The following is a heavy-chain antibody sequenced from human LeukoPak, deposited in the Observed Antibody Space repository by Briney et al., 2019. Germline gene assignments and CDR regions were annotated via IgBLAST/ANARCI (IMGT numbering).Heavy chain of an antibody. D-gene: IGHD2-8*02. V-gene: IGHV3-23*01. CDR2: ISGSGGTT. J-gene: IGHJ5*02. CDR3: ARDRYWGAGFDP. CDR1: GFTFSSYA. Sequence: PGGSLRLSCAASGFTFSSYAMGWVRQAPGKGLEWVSAISGSGGTTYYADSVKDRFAISRDNSKNTVYLQMNSLRAEDTAVYYCARDRYWGAGFDPWGQGTLVTVSS.